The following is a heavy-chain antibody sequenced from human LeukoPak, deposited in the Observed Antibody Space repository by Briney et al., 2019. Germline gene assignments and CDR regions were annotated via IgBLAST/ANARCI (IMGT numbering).Heavy chain of an antibody. CDR1: GFTVSTNY. V-gene: IGHV3-66*01. Sequence: GGSLRLSCAASGFTVSTNYMSWVRQAPGRGLEWVSVIYSGGNTYYADSVKGRFTISRDNSKNTLYLQMNSLRAEDTAVYYCARDSGTTVGYSDYWGQGTLVTVSS. CDR2: IYSGGNT. CDR3: ARDSGTTVGYSDY. D-gene: IGHD4-23*01. J-gene: IGHJ4*02.